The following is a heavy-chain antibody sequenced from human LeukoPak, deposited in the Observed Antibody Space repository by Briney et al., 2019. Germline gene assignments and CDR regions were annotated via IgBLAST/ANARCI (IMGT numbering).Heavy chain of an antibody. CDR2: INPNSGGT. Sequence: ASVKVSCKASGYTFTGYYMHWVRQAPGQGLEWMGWINPNSGGTNYAQKFQGRVTMTRDTSISTAYMELSRLRSDDTAVYYCARDPRRITMVPGVMGVDDYWGQGTLVTVSS. J-gene: IGHJ4*02. V-gene: IGHV1-2*02. CDR1: GYTFTGYY. CDR3: ARDPRRITMVPGVMGVDDY. D-gene: IGHD3-10*01.